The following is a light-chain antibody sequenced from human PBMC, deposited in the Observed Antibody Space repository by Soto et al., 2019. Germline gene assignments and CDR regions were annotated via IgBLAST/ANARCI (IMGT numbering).Light chain of an antibody. CDR1: QAVSNNF. V-gene: IGKV3-20*01. CDR3: QQYAGSPLT. CDR2: GAS. J-gene: IGKJ4*01. Sequence: EIVLTQSPGTLSLSPGERATLSCRASQAVSNNFLAWYQQKPGQAPRLLIYGASSRATGVPDRFSGSGAGADFTLTISRLEPEDFAVYYCQQYAGSPLTFGGGTKVEIK.